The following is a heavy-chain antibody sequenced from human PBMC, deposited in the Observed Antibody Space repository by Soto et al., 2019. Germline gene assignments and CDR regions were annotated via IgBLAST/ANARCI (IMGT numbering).Heavy chain of an antibody. Sequence: SETLSLTCAVYGGSFSGYYWIWIRQPPGKGLEWIGEINHSGSTNYNPSLKSRVTISVDTSKNQFSLKLSSVTAADTAVYYCASQSDSYCSGGSCYSRAFDIWGQGTMVTVSS. J-gene: IGHJ3*02. CDR2: INHSGST. D-gene: IGHD2-15*01. CDR1: GGSFSGYY. CDR3: ASQSDSYCSGGSCYSRAFDI. V-gene: IGHV4-34*01.